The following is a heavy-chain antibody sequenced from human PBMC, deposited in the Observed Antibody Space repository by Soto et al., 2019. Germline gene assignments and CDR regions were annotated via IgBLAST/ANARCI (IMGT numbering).Heavy chain of an antibody. D-gene: IGHD2-2*01. J-gene: IGHJ6*03. CDR1: GGSISSYY. CDR2: IYYSGST. CDR3: ARGRYCSSTSCPYYYYYYMDV. V-gene: IGHV4-59*01. Sequence: SETLSLTCTVSGGSISSYYWSWIRQPPGKGLEWIGYIYYSGSTNYNPSLKSRVTISVDTSKNQFSLKLSSVTAADTAVYYCARGRYCSSTSCPYYYYYYMDVWGKGTTVTVSS.